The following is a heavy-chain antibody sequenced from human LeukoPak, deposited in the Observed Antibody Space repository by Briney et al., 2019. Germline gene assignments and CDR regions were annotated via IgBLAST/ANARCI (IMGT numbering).Heavy chain of an antibody. V-gene: IGHV3-73*01. J-gene: IGHJ6*03. CDR1: GFTFSGSA. D-gene: IGHD4-17*01. CDR2: IRSKANSYAT. Sequence: PGGSLRLSCAASGFTFSGSAMHWVRQASGKGLEWVGRIRSKANSYATAYAASVKGGFTISRDDSKNTAYLQMNSLKTEDTAVYYCTTTQSGDYGKGFYYYMDVWGKGTTVTVSS. CDR3: TTTQSGDYGKGFYYYMDV.